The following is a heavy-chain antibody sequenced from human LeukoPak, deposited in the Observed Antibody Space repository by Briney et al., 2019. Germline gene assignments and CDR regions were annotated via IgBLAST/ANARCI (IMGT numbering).Heavy chain of an antibody. Sequence: PSETLSLTCAVYGGSFSGYYWSWIRQPPGKGLEWIGEINHSGSTNYNPSLKSRVTISVDTSKNQFSLKLSSVTAADTAVYYCARPETYYYGSGSYDCWFDPWGQGTLVTVSS. J-gene: IGHJ5*02. CDR3: ARPETYYYGSGSYDCWFDP. D-gene: IGHD3-10*01. V-gene: IGHV4-34*01. CDR1: GGSFSGYY. CDR2: INHSGST.